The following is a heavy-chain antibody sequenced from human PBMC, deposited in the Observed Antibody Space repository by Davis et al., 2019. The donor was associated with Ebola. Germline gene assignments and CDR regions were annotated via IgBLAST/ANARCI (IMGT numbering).Heavy chain of an antibody. CDR3: ARGDRNLVVPAAVMMFFDY. CDR1: GGSSMGNY. CDR2: INHSGST. D-gene: IGHD2-2*01. Sequence: PGGSLRLSCAVYGGSSMGNYWSWIRKLPGKGLEGIGEINHSGSTNYNPSLKSRVTISVDTSKNQFSLKLSSVTAADTAVYYCARGDRNLVVPAAVMMFFDYWGQGTLVTVSS. V-gene: IGHV4-34*01. J-gene: IGHJ4*02.